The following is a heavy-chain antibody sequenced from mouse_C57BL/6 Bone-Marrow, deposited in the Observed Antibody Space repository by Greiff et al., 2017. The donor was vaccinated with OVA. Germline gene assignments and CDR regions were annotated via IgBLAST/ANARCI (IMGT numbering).Heavy chain of an antibody. CDR1: GFTFSDAW. CDR2: IRNKANNHAT. D-gene: IGHD2-5*01. V-gene: IGHV6-6*01. Sequence: EVHLVESGGGLVQPGGSMKLSCAASGFTFSDAWMDWVRQSPEKGLEWVAEIRNKANNHATYYAESVKGRFTISRDDSKSSVYLQMNSLRAEDTGIYYCTRRAAYYSNSFAYWGQGTLVTVSA. CDR3: TRRAAYYSNSFAY. J-gene: IGHJ3*01.